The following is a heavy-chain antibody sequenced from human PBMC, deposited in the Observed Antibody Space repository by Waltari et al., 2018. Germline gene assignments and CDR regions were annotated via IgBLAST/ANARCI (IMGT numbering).Heavy chain of an antibody. CDR1: GFTFTNYA. Sequence: EVQLLESGGGLVQPGGSLRLSCAASGFTFTNYAMFWVRQAPGKGLEWVSAITGSGVNTFYADSVKGRFTISRDNSKNTLYLQMNSLRAEDTAIYYCANGNNWRCDYWGQGTLATVSS. D-gene: IGHD1-1*01. J-gene: IGHJ4*02. V-gene: IGHV3-23*01. CDR2: ITGSGVNT. CDR3: ANGNNWRCDY.